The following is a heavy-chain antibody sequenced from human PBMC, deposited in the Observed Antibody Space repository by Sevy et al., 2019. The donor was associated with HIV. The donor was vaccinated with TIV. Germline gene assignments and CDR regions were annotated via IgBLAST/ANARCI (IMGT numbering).Heavy chain of an antibody. J-gene: IGHJ4*02. CDR3: AKDAYSSGDGYFDY. Sequence: GGSLRLSCAASGFTFSSYDMHWVRQAPGEGLEWVAVISYDGSNKYYADSVKGRFTISRDNSKNTLYLQMNSLRAEDTAVYYCAKDAYSSGDGYFDYWGQGTLVTVSS. CDR2: ISYDGSNK. V-gene: IGHV3-30*18. D-gene: IGHD6-19*01. CDR1: GFTFSSYD.